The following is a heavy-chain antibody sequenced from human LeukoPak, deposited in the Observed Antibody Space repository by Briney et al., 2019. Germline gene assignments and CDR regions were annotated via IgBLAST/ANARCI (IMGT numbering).Heavy chain of an antibody. J-gene: IGHJ4*02. D-gene: IGHD6-19*01. Sequence: SVKVSCKASGFTFTSSAVQWVRQARGQRLEWIGWIVVGSGNTNYAQKLQERVTINRDMSTSTAYMELSSLRSEDTAVYYCAAERSSSGWNPRIYDYWGQGTLVTVAS. CDR2: IVVGSGNT. CDR3: AAERSSSGWNPRIYDY. V-gene: IGHV1-58*01. CDR1: GFTFTSSA.